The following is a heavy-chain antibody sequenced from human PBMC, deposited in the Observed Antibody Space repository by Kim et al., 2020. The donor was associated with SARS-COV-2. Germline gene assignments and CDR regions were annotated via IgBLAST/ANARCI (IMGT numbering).Heavy chain of an antibody. D-gene: IGHD4-17*01. J-gene: IGHJ3*02. Sequence: GGSLRLSCAASGFTFSSYSMNWVRQAPGKGLEWVSYISSSSSTIYYADSVKGRFTISRDNAKNSLYLQMNSLRDEDTAVYYCARGVIHRTTVPVGGAFDIWGQGTMVTVSS. CDR3: ARGVIHRTTVPVGGAFDI. CDR1: GFTFSSYS. CDR2: ISSSSSTI. V-gene: IGHV3-48*02.